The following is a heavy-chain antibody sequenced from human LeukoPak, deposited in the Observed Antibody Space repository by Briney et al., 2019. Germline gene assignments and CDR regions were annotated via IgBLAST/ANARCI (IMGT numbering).Heavy chain of an antibody. V-gene: IGHV1-46*01. CDR2: IYSSGDVR. Sequence: ASVKGSCTASGYTFTSYHLHWVRQAPGHGLEWMGIIYSSGDVRGHAQNFQGRVTMTRDTSTSTIYLELSSLESEGTAVYYCARETPDAYNFDYWGQGTLVTVSS. CDR1: GYTFTSYH. J-gene: IGHJ4*02. D-gene: IGHD1-1*01. CDR3: ARETPDAYNFDY.